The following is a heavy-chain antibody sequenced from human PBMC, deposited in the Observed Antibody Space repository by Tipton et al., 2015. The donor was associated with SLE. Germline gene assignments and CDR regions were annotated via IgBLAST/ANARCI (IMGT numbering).Heavy chain of an antibody. D-gene: IGHD1-1*01. CDR1: GFTFRNYW. CDR2: ATDGGSGT. J-gene: IGHJ6*04. V-gene: IGHV3-23*01. Sequence: GSLRLSCAASGFTFRNYWMHWIRHAPGTGLVWVSAATDGGSGTAYADSVRGRFTVSRDNSKNTLYLQMNSLRAEDTAVYYCAKVTWNPGTHVWGKGSTVTVSS. CDR3: AKVTWNPGTHV.